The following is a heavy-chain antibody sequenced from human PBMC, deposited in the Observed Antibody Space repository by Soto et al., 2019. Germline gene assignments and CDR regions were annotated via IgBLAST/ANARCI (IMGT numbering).Heavy chain of an antibody. D-gene: IGHD5-18*01. CDR2: TYYRSKWYN. J-gene: IGHJ4*02. Sequence: HVQLQQSGPGLVKPSQTLSLTCAISGDSFSSNSAAWNWIRQSPSTGLEWLGRTYYRSKWYNDYAVSVKSRITINPDTSKTQFSLQLNSVTPEDTDVYYCARGCIQLWQAYDYWGQGTLVTVSP. CDR3: ARGCIQLWQAYDY. V-gene: IGHV6-1*01. CDR1: GDSFSSNSAA.